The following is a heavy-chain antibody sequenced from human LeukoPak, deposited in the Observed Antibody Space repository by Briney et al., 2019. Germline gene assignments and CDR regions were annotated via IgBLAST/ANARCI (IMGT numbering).Heavy chain of an antibody. V-gene: IGHV5-51*01. CDR2: IYPGDSDT. D-gene: IGHD3-3*01. CDR1: GYSFTSYW. Sequence: GESLKISCKGSGYSFTSYWIGWVRQMPGKGLEWMGIIYPGDSDTRYSPSFQGQVTISADKSISTAYLQWSSLKASDTAMYYCARRDYDFWSGYYNDAFDIWGQGTMVTVSS. J-gene: IGHJ3*02. CDR3: ARRDYDFWSGYYNDAFDI.